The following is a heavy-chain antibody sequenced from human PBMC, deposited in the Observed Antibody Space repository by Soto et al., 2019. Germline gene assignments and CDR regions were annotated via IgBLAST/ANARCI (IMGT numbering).Heavy chain of an antibody. CDR1: GFSIDDYA. J-gene: IGHJ3*02. CDR3: ARDILTIRYNSPYDFDI. CDR2: ISWNGSTI. Sequence: EVQLVESGGGLVQPGRSLRLSCAASGFSIDDYATHWVRQAPGKGLEWVSGISWNGSTIGYADSVKGRFTISRDNAKNSLYLQMNSLRTEDTALYYCARDILTIRYNSPYDFDIWGQGTTVTVSS. D-gene: IGHD6-13*01. V-gene: IGHV3-9*01.